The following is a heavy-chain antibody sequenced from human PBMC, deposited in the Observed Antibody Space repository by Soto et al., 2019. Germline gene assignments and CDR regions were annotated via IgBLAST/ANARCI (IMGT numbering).Heavy chain of an antibody. CDR3: ARRAYGDYDFDY. Sequence: GEALKLSCQGSGFSFTTYWNGWERAMPGKGLEWMGIIYPGDADTRYSPSFQGQVTISADKSISTAYLQWSRLKASDSAMYYCARRAYGDYDFDYWGQGTLVTVSS. V-gene: IGHV5-51*01. CDR2: IYPGDADT. CDR1: GFSFTTYW. J-gene: IGHJ4*02. D-gene: IGHD4-17*01.